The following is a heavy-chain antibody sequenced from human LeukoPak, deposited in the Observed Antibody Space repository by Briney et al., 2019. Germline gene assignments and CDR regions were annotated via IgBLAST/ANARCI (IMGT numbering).Heavy chain of an antibody. Sequence: ASVKVSCKASGYTFTGYYMHWVRQAPGQGLEWMGWINPNSGGTNYAQNFQGRVTMTRDTSITTAYMELSSLTSDDTAVYYCARVLTSDTAPDYWGQGTLVTVSS. CDR2: INPNSGGT. CDR3: ARVLTSDTAPDY. V-gene: IGHV1-2*02. D-gene: IGHD5-18*01. J-gene: IGHJ4*02. CDR1: GYTFTGYY.